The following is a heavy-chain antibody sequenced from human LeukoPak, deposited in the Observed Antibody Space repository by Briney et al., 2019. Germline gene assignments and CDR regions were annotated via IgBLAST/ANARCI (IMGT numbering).Heavy chain of an antibody. D-gene: IGHD6-19*01. V-gene: IGHV3-30-3*01. Sequence: GGSLRLSCAASGFTFSSYAMHWVRQAPGKGLEWVAVISYDGSNKYYADSVKGRFTISRDNSKNTLYLRMNSLRAEDTAVYYCARSVWLVGRPFDYWGQGTLVTVSS. J-gene: IGHJ4*02. CDR1: GFTFSSYA. CDR3: ARSVWLVGRPFDY. CDR2: ISYDGSNK.